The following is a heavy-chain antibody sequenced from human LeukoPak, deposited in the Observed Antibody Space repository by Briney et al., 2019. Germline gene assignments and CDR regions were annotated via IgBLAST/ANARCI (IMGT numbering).Heavy chain of an antibody. V-gene: IGHV4-59*01. CDR3: ARGRVSSSSWSSTYYYYFYMDV. D-gene: IGHD6-13*01. J-gene: IGHJ6*03. CDR2: IYYSGST. Sequence: PSETLSLTCSVSGGSISSCYWSWIRQPPGKGLEWMGYIYYSGSTNYNPSLNSRVTISRDTSKNHFSLELSSVTAADTAVYFCARGRVSSSSWSSTYYYYFYMDVWGKGTTVTVSS. CDR1: GGSISSCY.